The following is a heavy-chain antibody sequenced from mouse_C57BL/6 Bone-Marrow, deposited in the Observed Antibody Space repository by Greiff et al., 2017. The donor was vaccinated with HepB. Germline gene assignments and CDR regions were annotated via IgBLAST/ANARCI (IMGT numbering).Heavy chain of an antibody. CDR3: ARGSSYGEGFAY. D-gene: IGHD1-1*01. V-gene: IGHV5-2*03. CDR1: EYEFPSHD. Sequence: EVKVEESGGGLVQPGESLKLSCESNEYEFPSHDMSWVRKTPEKRLELVAAINSDGGSTYYPDTMERRFIISRDNTKKTLYLQMSSLRSEDTALYYCARGSSYGEGFAYWGQGTLVTVSA. CDR2: INSDGGST. J-gene: IGHJ3*01.